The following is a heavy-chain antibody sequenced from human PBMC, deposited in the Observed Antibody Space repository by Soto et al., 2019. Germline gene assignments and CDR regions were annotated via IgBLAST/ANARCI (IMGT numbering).Heavy chain of an antibody. D-gene: IGHD5-12*01. CDR3: ARVARGYSGADDFDV. CDR1: GGSISPYY. Sequence: PPETLSLTCTVSGGSISPYYWSWIRQPPGKGLEWIGYIYYSGSTNYNPSLKSRVTVSLDTSKNQFSLKLSSVTAADTAVYYCARVARGYSGADDFDVWGQGAMVT. J-gene: IGHJ3*01. V-gene: IGHV4-59*01. CDR2: IYYSGST.